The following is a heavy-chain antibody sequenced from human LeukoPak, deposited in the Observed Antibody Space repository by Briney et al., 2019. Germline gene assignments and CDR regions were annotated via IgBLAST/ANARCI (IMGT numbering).Heavy chain of an antibody. CDR2: ISAYNGNT. Sequence: GASVKVSCKASGYTFTSYGISWVRQAPGQGLEWMGWISAYNGNTNYAQKLQGRVTMTTDKSTSTAYMELRSLRSDHTAVYYCARSLGYGCNYDAFDIWGQGTMVTVSS. D-gene: IGHD4-23*01. V-gene: IGHV1-18*01. J-gene: IGHJ3*02. CDR3: ARSLGYGCNYDAFDI. CDR1: GYTFTSYG.